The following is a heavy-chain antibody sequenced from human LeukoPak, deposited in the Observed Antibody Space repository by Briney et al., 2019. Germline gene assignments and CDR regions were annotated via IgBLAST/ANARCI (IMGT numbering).Heavy chain of an antibody. V-gene: IGHV4-59*01. D-gene: IGHD3-3*01. Sequence: PSETLSLTCTVSGGSISSYYWSWIRQPPGKGLEWIAYIYYSGSTNYNPSLKSRVTISVDTTKNQFSLKLSSVTAADTAVYYCAREEWRDAFDIWGQGTMVTVSS. CDR1: GGSISSYY. CDR3: AREEWRDAFDI. J-gene: IGHJ3*02. CDR2: IYYSGST.